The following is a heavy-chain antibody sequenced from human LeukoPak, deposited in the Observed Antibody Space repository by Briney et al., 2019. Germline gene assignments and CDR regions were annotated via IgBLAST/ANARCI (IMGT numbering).Heavy chain of an antibody. CDR2: ISCSGGST. CDR3: AKDRSGTDLFDY. V-gene: IGHV3-23*01. Sequence: GSLRLSCAASGFTFSSYAMSWVRQAPGKGLEWVSAISCSGGSTYYADSVKGRFTISRDNSKNTLYLQMNSLRAEDTAVYYCAKDRSGTDLFDYWGQGTLVTVSS. CDR1: GFTFSSYA. D-gene: IGHD1-26*01. J-gene: IGHJ4*02.